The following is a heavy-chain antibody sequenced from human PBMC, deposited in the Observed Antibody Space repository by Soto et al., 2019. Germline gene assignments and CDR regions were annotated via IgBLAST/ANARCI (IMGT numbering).Heavy chain of an antibody. CDR1: GFTFSSYG. CDR2: ISYDGSNK. J-gene: IGHJ4*02. CDR3: AKDHGLDY. D-gene: IGHD5-12*01. Sequence: LRLSCAASGFTFSSYGMHWVRQAPGKGLEWVAVISYDGSNKYYADSVKGRFTISRDNSKNTLYLQMNSLRAEDTAVYYCAKDHGLDYWGQGTLVTVSS. V-gene: IGHV3-30*18.